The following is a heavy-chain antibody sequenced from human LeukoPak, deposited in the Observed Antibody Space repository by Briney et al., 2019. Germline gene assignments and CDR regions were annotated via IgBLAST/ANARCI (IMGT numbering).Heavy chain of an antibody. CDR3: ARVTGLQLED. D-gene: IGHD5-24*01. CDR2: INPSGGST. CDR1: GYTFTSDY. V-gene: IGHV1-46*01. J-gene: IGHJ4*02. Sequence: ASVKVSCKASGYTFTSDYMHWGRQAPGQGLEWMGIINPSGGSTSYAQKFQGRVTMTRATSTSTVYMELSSLRSEDTAVYYCARVTGLQLEDWGQGTLVTVSS.